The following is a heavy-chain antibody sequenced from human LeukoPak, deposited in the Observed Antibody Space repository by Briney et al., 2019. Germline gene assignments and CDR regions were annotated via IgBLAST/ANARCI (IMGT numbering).Heavy chain of an antibody. CDR1: GFTFSDYY. D-gene: IGHD2-2*01. CDR3: ARVWRDIVVVPAATPWYFDL. CDR2: ISSSGSTI. Sequence: GSLRLSCAASGFTFSDYYMSWIRQAPGKGLEWVSYISSSGSTIYYADSVKGRFTISRDNAKNSLYLQMNSLRAEDTAVYYCARVWRDIVVVPAATPWYFDLWGRGTLVTVSS. J-gene: IGHJ2*01. V-gene: IGHV3-11*01.